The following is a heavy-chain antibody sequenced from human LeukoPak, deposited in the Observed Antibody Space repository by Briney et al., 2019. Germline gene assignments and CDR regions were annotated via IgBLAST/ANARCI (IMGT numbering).Heavy chain of an antibody. Sequence: GGSLRLSCAASGFTFSNYGMNWVRQAPGKGLEWVSIITSGVGITYYADSVKGRFTISRDNSRNTLYLQMNSLRAEDTAVYYCAKGDYYDLDYWGQGTLVTVSS. V-gene: IGHV3-23*01. J-gene: IGHJ4*02. CDR3: AKGDYYDLDY. CDR1: GFTFSNYG. CDR2: ITSGVGIT. D-gene: IGHD3-22*01.